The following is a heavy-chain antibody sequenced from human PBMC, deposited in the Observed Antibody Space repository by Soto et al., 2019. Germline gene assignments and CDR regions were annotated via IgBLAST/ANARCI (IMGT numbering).Heavy chain of an antibody. V-gene: IGHV1-69*13. CDR1: GGTFSSYA. CDR3: ARNGAPLGYYFDY. J-gene: IGHJ4*02. D-gene: IGHD4-17*01. Sequence: GASVKVSCKASGGTFSSYAISWVRQAPVQGLEWMGGIIPIFGTANYAQKFQGRVTITADESTSTAYMELSSLRSEDTAVYYCARNGAPLGYYFDYWGQGTLVTVSS. CDR2: IIPIFGTA.